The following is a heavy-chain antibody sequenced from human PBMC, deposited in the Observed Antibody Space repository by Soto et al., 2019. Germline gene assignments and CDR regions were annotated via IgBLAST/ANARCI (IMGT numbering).Heavy chain of an antibody. CDR3: AHMRAAQFDH. CDR2: IYWDDDQ. D-gene: IGHD2-15*01. J-gene: IGHJ4*01. Sequence: SGSTLVNPTQTLTLTCSVSGVSLSTGGVGVGWIRQPPGKALEWLAPIYWDDDQRSSPSLKGRLTITKLPPKNQVVLKMTNMAPEDTATYCCAHMRAAQFDHWGQGTLDTVSS. CDR1: GVSLSTGGVG. V-gene: IGHV2-5*02.